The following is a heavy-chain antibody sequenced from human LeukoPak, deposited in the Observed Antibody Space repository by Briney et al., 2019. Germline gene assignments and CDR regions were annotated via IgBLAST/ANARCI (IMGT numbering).Heavy chain of an antibody. V-gene: IGHV1-69*02. J-gene: IGHJ5*02. CDR3: TYYYDSSGYYGGFDP. Sequence: SVKVSCKASGGTFSSYTISWVRQAPGQGLEWMGRIIPILGIANYAQKFQGRVTITADKSTSPAYMELSSLRSEDTAVYYCTYYYDSSGYYGGFDPWGQGTLVTVSS. CDR2: IIPILGIA. D-gene: IGHD3-22*01. CDR1: GGTFSSYT.